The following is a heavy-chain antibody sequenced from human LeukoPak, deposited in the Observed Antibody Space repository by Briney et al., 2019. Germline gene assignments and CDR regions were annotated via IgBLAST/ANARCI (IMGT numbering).Heavy chain of an antibody. J-gene: IGHJ4*02. V-gene: IGHV3-21*01. CDR3: ARAGGSTVSHSDY. Sequence: NPGGSLRLSCAASGFTFSSYSMNWIRQAPGKGLEWVSSISSSTSYIYYADSVKGRFTISKGNAKNSLYLQMNSLRAEDTAVYYCARAGGSTVSHSDYWGQGTLVTVSS. D-gene: IGHD4-17*01. CDR2: ISSSTSYI. CDR1: GFTFSSYS.